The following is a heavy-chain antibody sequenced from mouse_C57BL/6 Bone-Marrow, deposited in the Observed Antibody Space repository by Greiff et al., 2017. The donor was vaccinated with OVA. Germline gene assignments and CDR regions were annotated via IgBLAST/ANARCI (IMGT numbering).Heavy chain of an antibody. Sequence: EVNLVESGEGLVKPGGSLKLSCAASGFTFSSYAMSWVRQTPEKRLEWVAYISSGGDYIYYADTVKGRFTISRDNARNTLYLQMSSLKSEDTARYYCTREPPWFAYWGQGTLVTVSA. CDR1: GFTFSSYA. J-gene: IGHJ3*01. CDR3: TREPPWFAY. V-gene: IGHV5-9-1*02. CDR2: ISSGGDYI.